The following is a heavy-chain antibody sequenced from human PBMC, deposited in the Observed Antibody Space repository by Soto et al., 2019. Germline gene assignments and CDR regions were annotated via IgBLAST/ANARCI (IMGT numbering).Heavy chain of an antibody. CDR1: GGSVSSGNYF. Sequence: QLQLQESGPGLVKPAETLYLKCAVSGGSVSSGNYFWGWIRQPPGKGLEWIGNIYYNGDTYYSPCLQRRVTLSVDTAQNQFSLRMTAVTAADTAVYYCARRLIDSWNQGHAFDFWGQGTLVTVSS. V-gene: IGHV4-39*01. D-gene: IGHD1-20*01. CDR3: ARRLIDSWNQGHAFDF. J-gene: IGHJ3*01. CDR2: IYYNGDT.